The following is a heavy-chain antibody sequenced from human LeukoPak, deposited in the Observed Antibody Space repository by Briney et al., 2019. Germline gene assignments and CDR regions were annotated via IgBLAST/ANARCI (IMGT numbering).Heavy chain of an antibody. Sequence: ASVKVSCKASGYSFTGYYMHWVRQAPGQGLEWMGWINPNSGGTNYAQECQGRVILPRDASISTAYMELRRLGSDDRAVYSCARGVGGAASPWRQGTLVTVSS. CDR3: ARGVGGAASP. V-gene: IGHV1-2*02. J-gene: IGHJ5*02. D-gene: IGHD2-2*01. CDR1: GYSFTGYY. CDR2: INPNSGGT.